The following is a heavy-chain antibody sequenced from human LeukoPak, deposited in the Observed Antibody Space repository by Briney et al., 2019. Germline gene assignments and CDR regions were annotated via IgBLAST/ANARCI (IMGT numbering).Heavy chain of an antibody. CDR2: ISTGGTT. D-gene: IGHD6-19*01. CDR1: GFTVSTNY. J-gene: IGHJ4*02. CDR3: AKDLGVQWLVPYYFDY. V-gene: IGHV3-53*05. Sequence: GGSLRLSCAASGFTVSTNYMSWVRQVSGEGLEFVSLISTGGTTDYADSVKGRFTISSDNSKNTLYLQMNSLRAEDTAVYYCAKDLGVQWLVPYYFDYWGQGTLVTVSS.